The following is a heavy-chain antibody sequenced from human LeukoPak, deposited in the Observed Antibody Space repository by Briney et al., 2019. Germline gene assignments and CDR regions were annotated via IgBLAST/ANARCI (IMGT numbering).Heavy chain of an antibody. D-gene: IGHD3-10*01. V-gene: IGHV2-5*01. Sequence: ESGPTLVNPTQTLTLTCTFSGFSLSTSGVGVGWIRQPPGKALEWLALIYWNDDKRYSPSLKSRLTITKDTSKNQVVLTMTNMDPVDTATYYCARPYYYGSGSYRTHFDYWGQGTLVTVSS. J-gene: IGHJ4*02. CDR3: ARPYYYGSGSYRTHFDY. CDR1: GFSLSTSGVG. CDR2: IYWNDDK.